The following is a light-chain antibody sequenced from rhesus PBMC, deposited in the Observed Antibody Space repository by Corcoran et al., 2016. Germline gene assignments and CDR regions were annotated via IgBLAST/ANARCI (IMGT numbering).Light chain of an antibody. CDR3: QHGYGTPYS. Sequence: DIQMTQSPSSLSASVGDRVPITCRASANVNNYLNLYQQKPGKAPKLLIYKASTLQSGVPSRVSGSGSGTDYTFTISSLHPEDVATYYCQHGYGTPYSFGQGTKVEIK. CDR2: KAS. J-gene: IGKJ2*01. V-gene: IGKV1-74*01. CDR1: ANVNNY.